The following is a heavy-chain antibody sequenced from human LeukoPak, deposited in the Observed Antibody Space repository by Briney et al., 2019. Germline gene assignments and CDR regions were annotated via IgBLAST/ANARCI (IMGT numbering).Heavy chain of an antibody. J-gene: IGHJ4*02. V-gene: IGHV4-39*01. CDR3: ARKPKIAARPPGGNFDY. D-gene: IGHD6-6*01. CDR2: IYYSGST. Sequence: SETLSLTCTVSGGSISSSSYYWGWIRQPPGKGLEWIGSIYYSGSTYYNPSLKSRVTISVDTSKNQFSLKLSSVTAADTAVYYCARKPKIAARPPGGNFDYWGQGTLVTVSS. CDR1: GGSISSSSYY.